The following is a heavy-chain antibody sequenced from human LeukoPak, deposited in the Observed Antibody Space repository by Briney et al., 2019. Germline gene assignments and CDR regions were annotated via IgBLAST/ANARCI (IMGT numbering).Heavy chain of an antibody. CDR3: AKDGNWARFEN. J-gene: IGHJ4*02. D-gene: IGHD7-27*01. V-gene: IGHV4-4*02. Sequence: SETLSLTCAVSGGSISSSNWWSWVRQPPGKGLEWIGEIYHSGSTNYNPSLKSRVTISVDKSKNQFSLKLSSVTAADTAAYYCAKDGNWARFENWGQGTLVTVSS. CDR2: IYHSGST. CDR1: GGSISSSNW.